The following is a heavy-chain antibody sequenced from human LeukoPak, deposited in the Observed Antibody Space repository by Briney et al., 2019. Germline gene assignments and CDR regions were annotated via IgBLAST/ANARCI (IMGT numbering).Heavy chain of an antibody. Sequence: GSLRLSCAASGFTFSGYNMNWVRQAPGKGLEWIGSIYYSGSTYYNPSLKSRVTISVDTSKNQFSLKLSSVTAADTAVYYCARDIILWFGELLGAFDIWGQGTMVTVSS. CDR3: ARDIILWFGELLGAFDI. CDR2: IYYSGST. V-gene: IGHV4-38-2*02. CDR1: GFTFSGYN. J-gene: IGHJ3*02. D-gene: IGHD3-10*01.